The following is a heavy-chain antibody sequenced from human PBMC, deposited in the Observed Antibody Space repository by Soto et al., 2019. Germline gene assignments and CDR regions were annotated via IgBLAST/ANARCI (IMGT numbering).Heavy chain of an antibody. Sequence: SETLSLTCAVYGGSFSGYYWSWIRQPPGKGLEWIGEINHSGSTNYNPSLKSRVTISVDTSKNQFSLKLSSVTAADTAVYYCARATNYDTPLYYFDYWGQGTLVTVSS. V-gene: IGHV4-34*01. CDR2: INHSGST. D-gene: IGHD3-22*01. CDR1: GGSFSGYY. CDR3: ARATNYDTPLYYFDY. J-gene: IGHJ4*02.